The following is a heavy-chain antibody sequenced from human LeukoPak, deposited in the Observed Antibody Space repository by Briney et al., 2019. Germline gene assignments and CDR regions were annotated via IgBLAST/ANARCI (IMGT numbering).Heavy chain of an antibody. CDR1: GFTFDDYA. V-gene: IGHV3-9*01. D-gene: IGHD2-21*01. J-gene: IGHJ4*02. CDR2: ISWNSGSI. CDR3: AKERDWAFDY. Sequence: GRSLRLSCAASGFTFDDYAMPWVRQAPGKGLEWVSGISWNSGSIGYADSVKGRFTISRDNAKNSLYLQMNSLRPEDTAFYYCAKERDWAFDYWGQGTLVTVSS.